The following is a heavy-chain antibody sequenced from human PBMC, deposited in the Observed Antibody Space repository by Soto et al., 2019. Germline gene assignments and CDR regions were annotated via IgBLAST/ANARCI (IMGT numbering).Heavy chain of an antibody. D-gene: IGHD3-10*01. J-gene: IGHJ6*02. CDR1: GYTFTGYY. Sequence: ASVKVSCKASGYTFTGYYMHWVRQAPGQGLEWMGWINPNSGGTNYAQKFQGRVTMTRDTSISTAYMELSRLRPDDTAVYYCATGSYGSRSPDYYYYGMGGCGRGTTVTV. CDR3: ATGSYGSRSPDYYYYGMGG. V-gene: IGHV1-2*02. CDR2: INPNSGGT.